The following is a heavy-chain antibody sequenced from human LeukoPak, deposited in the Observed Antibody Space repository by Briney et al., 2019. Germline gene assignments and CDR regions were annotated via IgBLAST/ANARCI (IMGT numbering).Heavy chain of an antibody. J-gene: IGHJ6*03. CDR3: ASVGYSSSWYADYYYYMDV. V-gene: IGHV1-69*05. CDR1: GGTFSSYA. D-gene: IGHD6-13*01. Sequence: ASVKVSCKASGGTFSSYAISWVRQSPGQGLEWMGGIIPILGTANYAQKLQGRVTITTDQSTRTTYMEPSSLRSEDTAVYYCASVGYSSSWYADYYYYMDVSGKETPVTVS. CDR2: IIPILGTA.